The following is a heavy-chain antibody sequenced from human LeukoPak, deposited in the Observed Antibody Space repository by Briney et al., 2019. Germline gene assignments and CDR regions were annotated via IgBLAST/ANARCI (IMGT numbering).Heavy chain of an antibody. Sequence: GGSLRLSCSASGFTFSSYAMHWVRQAPGRGLEYVSGISLNGGGTYYAASVKGRIIISRDNSMATLYLQMSSLRTEDTAVYYCVKGAGQWLVAGTDYWGQGTLVTVSS. V-gene: IGHV3-64D*09. J-gene: IGHJ4*02. D-gene: IGHD6-19*01. CDR2: ISLNGGGT. CDR3: VKGAGQWLVAGTDY. CDR1: GFTFSSYA.